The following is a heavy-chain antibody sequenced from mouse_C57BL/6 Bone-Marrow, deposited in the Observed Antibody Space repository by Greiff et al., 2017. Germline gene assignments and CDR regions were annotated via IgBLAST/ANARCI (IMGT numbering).Heavy chain of an antibody. CDR1: GFNIKNTY. D-gene: IGHD2-4*01. CDR3: AKGYDYDKEFAY. V-gene: IGHV14-3*01. CDR2: IDPANGNT. Sequence: EVQLQQSVAELVRPGASVKLSCTASGFNIKNTYMHWVKQRPEQGLEWIGRIDPANGNTKYAPKFQGKATLTADTPSNTAYLQLSSLTSDDTAIYYCAKGYDYDKEFAYWGQGTLVTVSA. J-gene: IGHJ3*01.